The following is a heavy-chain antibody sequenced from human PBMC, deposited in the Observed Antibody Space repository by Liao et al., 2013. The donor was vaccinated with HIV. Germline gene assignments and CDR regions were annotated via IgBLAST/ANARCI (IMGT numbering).Heavy chain of an antibody. J-gene: IGHJ4*02. D-gene: IGHD4-17*01. CDR2: INDRGSS. V-gene: IGHV4-34*01. CDR1: GESFSHYY. CDR3: ARVDGDYFDY. Sequence: QVQLHQWGAGLLKPSETLSLTCVVHGESFSHYYWTWIRQSPGKGLEWIGEINDRGSSTYNPSLKSRLTMSVDTYRHQFSLKMTSVTAADTAVYYCARVDGDYFDYWGQGTLVTVSS.